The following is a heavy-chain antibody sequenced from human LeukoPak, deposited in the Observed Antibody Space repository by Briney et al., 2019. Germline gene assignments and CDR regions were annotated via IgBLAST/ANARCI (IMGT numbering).Heavy chain of an antibody. CDR2: IYYSGST. Sequence: SETLSLTCTVSGGSISSYYWSWIRQPPGKGLEWIGYIYYSGSTNYNPSLKSRVTISVDTSKNQFSLKLSSVTAADTAVYYCARDFFSSGAYYFDYWGQGTLVTVSS. V-gene: IGHV4-59*12. D-gene: IGHD3-22*01. CDR1: GGSISSYY. CDR3: ARDFFSSGAYYFDY. J-gene: IGHJ4*02.